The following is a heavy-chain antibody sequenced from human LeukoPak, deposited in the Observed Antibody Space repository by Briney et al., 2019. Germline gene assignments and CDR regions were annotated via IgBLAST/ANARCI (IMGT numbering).Heavy chain of an antibody. CDR1: GGSFSGYY. CDR2: INHSGGT. D-gene: IGHD3-22*01. CDR3: ARGWDSYDSSRKLTY. V-gene: IGHV4-34*01. J-gene: IGHJ1*01. Sequence: AETLSLTCAVYGGSFSGYYWSWIRQPPGKGLEWIGEINHSGGTTYNPSLKSGLPISVKTPKKQFSLKLSSVTAADTPVFYFARGWDSYDSSRKLTYWARDPLVSVPS.